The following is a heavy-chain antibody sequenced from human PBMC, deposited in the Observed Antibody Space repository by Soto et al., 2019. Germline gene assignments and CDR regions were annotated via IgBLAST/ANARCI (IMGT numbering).Heavy chain of an antibody. J-gene: IGHJ3*02. D-gene: IGHD4-17*01. CDR3: ARVMNYGDSGAFDI. V-gene: IGHV3-53*01. CDR1: GFTVSSNY. CDR2: IYSGGST. Sequence: EVQLLESGGGLVQPGGSLRLSCAASGFTVSSNYMSWVRQAPGKGLEWVSVIYSGGSTYYADSVKGRFTISRDNSKNTLYLQMNSLRAEDTAVYYCARVMNYGDSGAFDIWGQGTMVTVSS.